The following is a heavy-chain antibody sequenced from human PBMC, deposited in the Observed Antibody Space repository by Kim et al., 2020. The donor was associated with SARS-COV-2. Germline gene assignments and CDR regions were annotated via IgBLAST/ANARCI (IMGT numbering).Heavy chain of an antibody. V-gene: IGHV1-3*01. J-gene: IGHJ1*01. D-gene: IGHD2-21*02. CDR3: ARVSVTGIGYFHH. Sequence: KNSKKLQDRVTITRDTSASTTYVELSSLRFEDTAVYYCARVSVTGIGYFHHWGQGTPVTVSS.